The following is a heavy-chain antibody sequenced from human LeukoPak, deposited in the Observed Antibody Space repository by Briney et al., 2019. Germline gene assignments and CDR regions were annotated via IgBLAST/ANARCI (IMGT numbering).Heavy chain of an antibody. CDR2: INPNSGGT. Sequence: ASVKVSCKASGYTFTGYYMHWVRQAPGQGLEWMGWINPNSGGTNYAQKFQGRVTMTRNTSISTSYMELSSLRSEDTAVYYCAREGRAAGTRGEDFDYWGQGTLVTVSS. J-gene: IGHJ4*02. CDR3: AREGRAAGTRGEDFDY. CDR1: GYTFTGYY. D-gene: IGHD6-13*01. V-gene: IGHV1-2*02.